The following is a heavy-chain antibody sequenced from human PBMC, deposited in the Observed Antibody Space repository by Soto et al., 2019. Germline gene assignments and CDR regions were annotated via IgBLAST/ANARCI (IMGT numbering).Heavy chain of an antibody. V-gene: IGHV3-30*18. Sequence: GGSLRLSCAASGFTFSSYGMHWVRQAPGKGLEWVAVISYDGSNKYYADSEKGRFTISRDNSKNTLYLQMNSLRAEDTAVYYCAKDLGPPKIKYSGYDQDFDYWGQGTLVTVSS. CDR2: ISYDGSNK. J-gene: IGHJ4*02. D-gene: IGHD5-12*01. CDR1: GFTFSSYG. CDR3: AKDLGPPKIKYSGYDQDFDY.